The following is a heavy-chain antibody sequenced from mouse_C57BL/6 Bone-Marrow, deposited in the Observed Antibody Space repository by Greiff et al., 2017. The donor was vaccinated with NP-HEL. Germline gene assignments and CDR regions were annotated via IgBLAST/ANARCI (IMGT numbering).Heavy chain of an antibody. D-gene: IGHD4-1*01. V-gene: IGHV5-4*01. CDR3: AREGFSGDFDY. CDR2: ISDGGSYT. CDR1: GFTFSSYA. Sequence: EVQGVESGGGLVKPGGSLKLSCAASGFTFSSYAMSWVRQTPEKRLEWVATISDGGSYTYYPDNVKGRFTISRDNAKNNLDLQMSHLKSEDTAMYYCAREGFSGDFDYWGQGTTLTVSS. J-gene: IGHJ2*01.